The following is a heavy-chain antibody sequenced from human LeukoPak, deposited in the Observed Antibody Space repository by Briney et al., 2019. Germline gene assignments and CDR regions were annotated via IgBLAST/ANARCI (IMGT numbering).Heavy chain of an antibody. CDR2: IFYSGST. Sequence: SETLSLTCSVSGGSISSSSYYWGWIRQPPVKGLQWIGSIFYSGSTYYNPSLKSRVTMSVDTSKNQFSLKLSSVTAADTAVYYCAREDCSSTSCYPLDYWGQGTLVTVSS. V-gene: IGHV4-39*07. D-gene: IGHD2-2*01. CDR1: GGSISSSSYY. J-gene: IGHJ4*02. CDR3: AREDCSSTSCYPLDY.